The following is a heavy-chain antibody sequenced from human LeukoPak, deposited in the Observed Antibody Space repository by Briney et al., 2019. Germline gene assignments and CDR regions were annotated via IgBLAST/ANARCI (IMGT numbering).Heavy chain of an antibody. CDR2: MNPNSGNT. J-gene: IGHJ6*03. D-gene: IGHD1-26*01. V-gene: IGHV1-8*01. Sequence: ASVKVSCKASGYTFTSYDINWVRQATGQGLEWMGWMNPNSGNTGYAQKFQGRVTITADESTSTAYMELSSLRSEDTAVYYCATYGSAWELNRDYYYYYMDVWGKGTTVTISS. CDR3: ATYGSAWELNRDYYYYYMDV. CDR1: GYTFTSYD.